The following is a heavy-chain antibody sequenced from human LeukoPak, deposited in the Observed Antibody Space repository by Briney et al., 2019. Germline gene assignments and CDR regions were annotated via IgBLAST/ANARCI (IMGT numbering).Heavy chain of an antibody. D-gene: IGHD2-21*01. CDR3: ARNLPGGGFDP. J-gene: IGHJ5*02. CDR1: GYTFTSYH. V-gene: IGHV7-4-1*02. CDR2: INTNTGNQ. Sequence: ASVKVSCKASGYTFTSYHMNWVRQAHGQGLQWMGWINTNTGNQTYAQGFTGRFFFSLDTPVSTSYLQISSLKAEDTAVYYCARNLPGGGFDPWGQGTLVTVSS.